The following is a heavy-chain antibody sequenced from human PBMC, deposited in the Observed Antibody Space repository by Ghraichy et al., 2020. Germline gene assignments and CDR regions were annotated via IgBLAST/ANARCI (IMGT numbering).Heavy chain of an antibody. CDR3: AKEGSQYASSWFDH. CDR1: GFTFRNYG. D-gene: IGHD2-2*01. V-gene: IGHV3-30*18. Sequence: GGSLRLSCAASGFTFRNYGMQWVRQAPGKGLEWVAVISHDGSVTHYADSVKGRFTISRDNSKNTLSLQMNSLGAEDTAVYYCAKEGSQYASSWFDHWGQGTLVTVSS. CDR2: ISHDGSVT. J-gene: IGHJ5*02.